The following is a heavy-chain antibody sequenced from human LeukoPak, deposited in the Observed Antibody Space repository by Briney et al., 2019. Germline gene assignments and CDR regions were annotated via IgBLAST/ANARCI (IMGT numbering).Heavy chain of an antibody. J-gene: IGHJ4*02. V-gene: IGHV1-18*01. CDR1: GYTFSDYG. CDR2: ISVSSGTT. CDR3: ARDVSRGYMDY. Sequence: ASVKASCKASGYTFSDYGVTWVRQAPGQGLEWMGWISVSSGTTTFAQNFQDRVTLTTDASTNTAYMELRTLRSDDTAVYYCARDVSRGYMDYWGQGTLVTVAS.